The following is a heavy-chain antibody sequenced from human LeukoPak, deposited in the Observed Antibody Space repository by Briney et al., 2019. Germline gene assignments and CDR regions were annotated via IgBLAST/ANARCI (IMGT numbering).Heavy chain of an antibody. D-gene: IGHD7-27*01. CDR1: GGSFSGYY. Sequence: SETLSLTCAVYGGSFSGYYWSWIRQPPGKGLEWIGEINHSGSTNYNPSLKSRVTISVDTSKNQFSLKLSSVTAADTAVYYYARDLGPKYYFDYWGQGTLVTVSS. J-gene: IGHJ4*02. V-gene: IGHV4-34*01. CDR3: ARDLGPKYYFDY. CDR2: INHSGST.